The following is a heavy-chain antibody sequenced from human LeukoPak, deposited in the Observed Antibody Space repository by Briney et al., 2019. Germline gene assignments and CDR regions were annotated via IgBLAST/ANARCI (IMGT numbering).Heavy chain of an antibody. CDR1: GYSFTSYW. CDR3: ARHREITIFGVVRSSNGTDY. J-gene: IGHJ4*02. D-gene: IGHD3-3*01. V-gene: IGHV5-51*01. CDR2: IYPGDSDT. Sequence: GESLKISCKGSGYSFTSYWIGWVRQMPGKGLEWMGIIYPGDSDTRYSPSFQGQVTISADKSISTAYLQWSSLKASDTAMYYCARHREITIFGVVRSSNGTDYWGQGTLVTVSS.